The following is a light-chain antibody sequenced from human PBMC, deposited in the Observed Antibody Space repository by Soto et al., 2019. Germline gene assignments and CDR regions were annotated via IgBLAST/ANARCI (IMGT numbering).Light chain of an antibody. CDR3: QQGYSTPIT. CDR1: QSISSY. Sequence: MNLSVSSLSAKIKDRVAITCRASQSISSYLNWYQQKPGKAPKVLIYAASNLQSGVPSRFSGSGSGTDFALTISSLQPEDFATYYCQQGYSTPIT. J-gene: IGKJ5*01. CDR2: AAS. V-gene: IGKV1-39*01.